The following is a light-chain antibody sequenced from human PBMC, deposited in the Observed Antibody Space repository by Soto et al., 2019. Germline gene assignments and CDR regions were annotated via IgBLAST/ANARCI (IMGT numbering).Light chain of an antibody. V-gene: IGLV2-14*01. J-gene: IGLJ1*01. Sequence: QSVLTQPASVSGSPGQSITISCTGTNSDIGGYDFVSWYQQHPGKAPKLIISEVSDRPSGVSTRFSGSKSGNTASLTVSGLQDDDEADYYCSSYGANRNYVFGNGTKVTV. CDR3: SSYGANRNYV. CDR2: EVS. CDR1: NSDIGGYDF.